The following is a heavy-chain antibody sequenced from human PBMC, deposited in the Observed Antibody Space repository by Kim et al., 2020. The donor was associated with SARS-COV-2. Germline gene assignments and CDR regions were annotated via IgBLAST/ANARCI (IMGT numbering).Heavy chain of an antibody. J-gene: IGHJ5*02. Sequence: GGSLRLSCAACGFNFNDYWMTWIRQAPGKGLEWVAGIKHDGSEKLYADSVKGRFTISRDNAKNSLYLQMNSLRVEDMAVYYCTRALSGSGRGFDPWGQGTLVTVSS. V-gene: IGHV3-7*05. D-gene: IGHD3-10*01. CDR1: GFNFNDYW. CDR2: IKHDGSEK. CDR3: TRALSGSGRGFDP.